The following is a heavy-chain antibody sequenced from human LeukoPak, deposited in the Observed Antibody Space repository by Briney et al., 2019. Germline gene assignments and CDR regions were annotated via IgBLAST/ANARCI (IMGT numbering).Heavy chain of an antibody. CDR3: ARASYGGYGY. CDR2: INHSGST. Sequence: SETLSLTCAVYGGSFSGYYWSWIRQPPGKGLEWIGEINHSGSTNYNPSLKSRVTISVDTSKNQFSLKLSSVTAADTAVYYCARASYGGYGYWGQGTLVTVSS. J-gene: IGHJ4*02. V-gene: IGHV4-34*01. CDR1: GGSFSGYY. D-gene: IGHD4-17*01.